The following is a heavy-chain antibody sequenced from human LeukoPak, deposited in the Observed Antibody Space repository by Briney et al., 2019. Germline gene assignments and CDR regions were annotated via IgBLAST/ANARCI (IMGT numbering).Heavy chain of an antibody. V-gene: IGHV3-23*01. D-gene: IGHD4-23*01. Sequence: GGSLRLSCAASGFTFSTYALSWVRQAPGKGLEWVSVISGNGGSTYYADSVKGRFTISRDNSKNTLYLQMNSLRAEDTAVYYCASLLGGNSAYWGQGTLVTVSS. CDR3: ASLLGGNSAY. CDR1: GFTFSTYA. J-gene: IGHJ4*02. CDR2: ISGNGGST.